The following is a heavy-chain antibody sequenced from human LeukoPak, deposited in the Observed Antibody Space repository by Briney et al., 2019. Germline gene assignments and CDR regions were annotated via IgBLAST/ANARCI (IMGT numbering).Heavy chain of an antibody. Sequence: ASVKVSCKASGYTFTSYYMHWVRQAPGQGLEWMGIISPSGGSTTYAQKFQDRLTLTRDMSTSTDYLELSSLRSEDTAVYYCARDNSVRDEAWWSNPWGQGTLVTVSS. CDR1: GYTFTSYY. V-gene: IGHV1-46*01. CDR3: ARDNSVRDEAWWSNP. CDR2: ISPSGGST. D-gene: IGHD5-24*01. J-gene: IGHJ5*02.